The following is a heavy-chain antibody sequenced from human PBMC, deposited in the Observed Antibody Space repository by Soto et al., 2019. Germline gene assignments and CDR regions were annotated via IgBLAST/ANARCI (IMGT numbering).Heavy chain of an antibody. J-gene: IGHJ4*02. V-gene: IGHV3-23*01. D-gene: IGHD6-13*01. CDR1: GFTFSSYA. Sequence: PGGSLRLSCAASGFTFSSYAISWVRQAPWKGLEWVSAISGSGGSTYYADSVKGRFTISRDNSKNTLYLQMNSLRAEDTAVYYCAKAPIAAAGPSYFDYWGQGTLFTVSS. CDR3: AKAPIAAAGPSYFDY. CDR2: ISGSGGST.